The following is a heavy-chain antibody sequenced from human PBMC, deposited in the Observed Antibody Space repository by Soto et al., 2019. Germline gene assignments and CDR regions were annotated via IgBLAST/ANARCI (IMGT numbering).Heavy chain of an antibody. J-gene: IGHJ3*02. Sequence: EVQLLESGGGLVQPGGSLRLSCAASGFTFSSYAMSWVRQAPGQGLEWVSAISGSGGSTYYADSVKGRFTISRDNSKNTLYLQMNSLRAEDTAVYYCRGTIAAAGTGDDAFDIWGQGTMVTVSS. V-gene: IGHV3-23*01. D-gene: IGHD6-13*01. CDR1: GFTFSSYA. CDR2: ISGSGGST. CDR3: RGTIAAAGTGDDAFDI.